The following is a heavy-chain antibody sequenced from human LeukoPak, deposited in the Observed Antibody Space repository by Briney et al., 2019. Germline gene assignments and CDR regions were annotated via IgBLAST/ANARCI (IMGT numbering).Heavy chain of an antibody. Sequence: PGGSLRLSCAASGFTFSSYAMSWVRQAPGKGLEWVSTIGNTETFYADSVTGRFTISRDNSKNTLYLQMNSLRAEDTAVYYCAKDIGSGGSGSFDYWGQGTLVTVSS. V-gene: IGHV3-23*01. CDR3: AKDIGSGGSGSFDY. CDR2: IGNTET. D-gene: IGHD3-10*01. J-gene: IGHJ4*02. CDR1: GFTFSSYA.